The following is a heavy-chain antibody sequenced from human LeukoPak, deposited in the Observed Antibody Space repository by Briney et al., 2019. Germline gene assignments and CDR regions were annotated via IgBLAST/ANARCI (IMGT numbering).Heavy chain of an antibody. CDR2: ISAYNGNT. CDR1: GYTFTSYG. Sequence: ASVKVSCKASGYTFTSYGISWVRQAPGQGLEWMGWISAYNGNTNYAQKLQSRVTMTTDTSTSTAYMELRSLRSDDTAVYYCARDSAHFGVAPWGCWGQGTLVTVSS. CDR3: ARDSAHFGVAPWGC. D-gene: IGHD3-3*01. V-gene: IGHV1-18*01. J-gene: IGHJ4*02.